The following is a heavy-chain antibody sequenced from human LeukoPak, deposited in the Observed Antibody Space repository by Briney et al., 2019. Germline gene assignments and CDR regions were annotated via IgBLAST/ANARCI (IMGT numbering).Heavy chain of an antibody. V-gene: IGHV3-30*18. J-gene: IGHJ5*02. Sequence: GGSLRLSCAASGFTFSSYGMRWVRQAPGKGLEWVAVISYDGSNKYHADSVKGRFTISRDNSKNTLYLQMNSLRAEDTAVYYCAKMEGSSLPWGQGTPVTVSS. D-gene: IGHD1-26*01. CDR3: AKMEGSSLP. CDR1: GFTFSSYG. CDR2: ISYDGSNK.